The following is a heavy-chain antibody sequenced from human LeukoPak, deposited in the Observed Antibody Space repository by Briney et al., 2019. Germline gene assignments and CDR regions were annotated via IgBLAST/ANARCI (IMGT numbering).Heavy chain of an antibody. CDR1: GFTFSSYD. CDR3: ARSGKPYYYDSSGYYFDY. Sequence: GGSLRLSCAASGFTFSSYDMHWVRQATGKGLEWVSAIGTAGDTYYPGSVKGRFTISRENAKNPLYLQMNSLRAGDTAVYYCARSGKPYYYDSSGYYFDYWGQGTLVTVSS. CDR2: IGTAGDT. J-gene: IGHJ4*02. D-gene: IGHD3-22*01. V-gene: IGHV3-13*04.